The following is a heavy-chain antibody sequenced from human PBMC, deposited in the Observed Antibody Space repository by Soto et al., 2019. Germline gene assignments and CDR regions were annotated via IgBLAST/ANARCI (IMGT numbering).Heavy chain of an antibody. CDR3: ARRTSGWDYSDY. D-gene: IGHD2-2*01. CDR1: GGSISSHY. CDR2: IYYSGST. Sequence: SETLSLTCTVSGGSISSHYWSWIRQPPGKGLECIGYIYYSGSTNYNPSLQSRVNISVDTSKNQFSLRLSSVTAADTAVYYCARRTSGWDYSDYWGQGALVTVSS. J-gene: IGHJ4*02. V-gene: IGHV4-59*11.